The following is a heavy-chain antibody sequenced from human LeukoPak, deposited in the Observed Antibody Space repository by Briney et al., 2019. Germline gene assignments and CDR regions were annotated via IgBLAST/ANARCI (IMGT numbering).Heavy chain of an antibody. Sequence: EASVKVSCKASGYTFTGYYMHWVRQAPGQGLEWMGRINPNSGGTNYAQKFQGRVTMTRDTSISTAYMELSRLRSDDTAVYYCARVGQQLVRYADYWGQGTLVTVSS. CDR2: INPNSGGT. CDR3: ARVGQQLVRYADY. D-gene: IGHD6-13*01. V-gene: IGHV1-2*06. J-gene: IGHJ4*02. CDR1: GYTFTGYY.